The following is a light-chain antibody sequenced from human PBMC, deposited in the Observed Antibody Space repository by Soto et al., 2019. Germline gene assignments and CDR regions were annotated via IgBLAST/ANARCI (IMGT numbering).Light chain of an antibody. CDR1: NSNIGGNT. J-gene: IGLJ3*02. Sequence: QSVLTQPPSESGTPGQRVTISCSGSNSNIGGNTVNWYQQVPGTAPELLIYANNQRPSGVPDPFSGSKSGTSASLAISGLQSEDEADYYCVAWDDSLSWVFGGGTKLTVL. CDR2: ANN. V-gene: IGLV1-44*01. CDR3: VAWDDSLSWV.